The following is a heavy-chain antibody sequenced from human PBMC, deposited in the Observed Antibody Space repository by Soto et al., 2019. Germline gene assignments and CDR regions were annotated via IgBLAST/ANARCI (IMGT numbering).Heavy chain of an antibody. J-gene: IGHJ4*02. CDR1: GYTFRRYG. D-gene: IGHD3-22*01. CDR2: INTSNGNT. Sequence: ASVKVSCKASGYTFRRYGISWVRQAPGQGLKWMGWINTSNGNTIYAQKFQGRVSMTSDASTSTAYMELRSLRSDDTAVYYCARGRTVRNYADDSSDYFYFFDYWGQGTQVTVS. V-gene: IGHV1-18*01. CDR3: ARGRTVRNYADDSSDYFYFFDY.